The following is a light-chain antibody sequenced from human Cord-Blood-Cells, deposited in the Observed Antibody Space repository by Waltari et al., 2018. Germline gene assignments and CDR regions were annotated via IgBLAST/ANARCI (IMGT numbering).Light chain of an antibody. CDR1: SSDVGGYNY. J-gene: IGLJ3*02. Sequence: QSALTQPASVSGSPGQSITISCTGTSSDVGGYNYVSWYQQHPGKAPKLMIYDVNNRPSGVANRVSGSKSCNTASLTISGLQAEDEADYYCSSYTSSSTWVFGGGTKLTVL. CDR3: SSYTSSSTWV. CDR2: DVN. V-gene: IGLV2-14*01.